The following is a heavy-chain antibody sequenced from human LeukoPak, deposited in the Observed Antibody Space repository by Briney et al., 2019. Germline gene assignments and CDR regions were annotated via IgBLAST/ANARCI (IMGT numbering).Heavy chain of an antibody. CDR1: GFTFSSYA. J-gene: IGHJ5*02. CDR2: ISGSGGST. CDR3: AKDPDYDFWSGYYFSDWFDP. Sequence: GGSLRLSCAASGFTFSSYAMSWVRQAPGKGLEWVSAISGSGGSTYYADSVKGRFTISRDNSKNTLYPQMNSLRAEDTAVYYCAKDPDYDFWSGYYFSDWFDPWGQGTLVTVSS. D-gene: IGHD3-3*01. V-gene: IGHV3-23*01.